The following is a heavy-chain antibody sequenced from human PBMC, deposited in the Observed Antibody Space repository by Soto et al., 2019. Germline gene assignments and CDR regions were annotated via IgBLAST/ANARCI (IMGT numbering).Heavy chain of an antibody. J-gene: IGHJ5*02. CDR1: GGSISSYY. CDR3: ARASGCSGGSCAFDP. V-gene: IGHV4-59*01. CDR2: IYYSGST. D-gene: IGHD2-15*01. Sequence: PSETLSLTCTVSGGSISSYYWSWIRQPPGKGLEWIGYIYYSGSTNYNPSLKSRVTISLDTSKNQFSLKLSSVTAADTAVYYCARASGCSGGSCAFDPWGQGTLVTVSS.